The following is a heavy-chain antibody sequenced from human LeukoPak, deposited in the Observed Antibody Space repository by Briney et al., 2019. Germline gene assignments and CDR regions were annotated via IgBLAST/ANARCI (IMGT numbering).Heavy chain of an antibody. J-gene: IGHJ4*02. Sequence: GGSLRLSCAASGFTFSSYSMNWVRQAPGKGLEWVSSISSSSSYIYYADSVKGRFTISRDNAKNSLYLQMNSLRAEDTAVYYCARGRTTYYYDSSGYYDHWGQGTLVTVSS. CDR2: ISSSSSYI. CDR1: GFTFSSYS. V-gene: IGHV3-21*01. CDR3: ARGRTTYYYDSSGYYDH. D-gene: IGHD3-22*01.